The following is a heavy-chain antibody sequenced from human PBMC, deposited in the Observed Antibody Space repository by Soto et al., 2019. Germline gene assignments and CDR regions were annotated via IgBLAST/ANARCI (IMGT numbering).Heavy chain of an antibody. V-gene: IGHV3-64*01. Sequence: VQLVESGGGLVQPGGSLRLSCAASGFTFSSYGIHWVRQAPGKGLEYVSAISSDGGTTYYANSVKGRFTISRDNSKNTVYLQMGSLRDEDMAVYYCASDAFDIWGQGTMVTVSS. CDR3: ASDAFDI. CDR1: GFTFSSYG. J-gene: IGHJ3*02. CDR2: ISSDGGTT.